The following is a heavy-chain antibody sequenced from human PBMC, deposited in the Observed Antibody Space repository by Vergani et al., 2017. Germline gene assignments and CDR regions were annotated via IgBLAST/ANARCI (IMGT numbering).Heavy chain of an antibody. CDR2: ISSSGNTI. V-gene: IGHV3-48*03. J-gene: IGHJ6*02. CDR3: ARSQWPFYYYYAMDV. CDR1: GFTFSSFE. D-gene: IGHD6-19*01. Sequence: EVQLVESGGGLVQPGGSLRLSCAASGFTFSSFEMNWVRQAPGKGLEWVSYISSSGNTIYYADSVKGRFPISRDNAKSSLYLQMISLRAEDTAIYYCARSQWPFYYYYAMDVWGQGTTVTVSS.